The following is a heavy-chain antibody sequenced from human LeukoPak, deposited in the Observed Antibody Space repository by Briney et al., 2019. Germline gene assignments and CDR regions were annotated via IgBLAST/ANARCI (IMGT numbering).Heavy chain of an antibody. CDR3: AGDRRYDSSGYFQH. D-gene: IGHD3-22*01. J-gene: IGHJ1*01. Sequence: GESLKISCAASGFTFSIYAMSWVRQAPGKGLEWVSAISGSGGNTYYADSVKGRFTISRDNSKNTLDLQMNSLRAEDTAMYYCAGDRRYDSSGYFQHWGQGTLVAVSS. CDR2: ISGSGGNT. V-gene: IGHV3-23*01. CDR1: GFTFSIYA.